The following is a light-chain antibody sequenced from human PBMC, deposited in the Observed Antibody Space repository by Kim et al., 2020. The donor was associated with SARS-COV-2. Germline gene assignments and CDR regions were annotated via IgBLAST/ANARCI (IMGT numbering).Light chain of an antibody. CDR3: LQATLFI. V-gene: IGKV2-24*01. CDR2: KIS. CDR1: QSLLHSDGNTY. J-gene: IGKJ2*01. Sequence: DIVLTQSPLSSPVTLGQPASISCRSSQSLLHSDGNTYLSWLHQRPGQPPRLLIYKISNRFSGVPDRFSASGTSTYFSLKISRVEAEGLGVYYFLQATLFIFGQGTRLDI.